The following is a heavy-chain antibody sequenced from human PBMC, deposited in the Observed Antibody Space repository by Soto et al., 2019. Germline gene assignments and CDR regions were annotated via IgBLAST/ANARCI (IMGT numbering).Heavy chain of an antibody. J-gene: IGHJ5*02. Sequence: QVQLVESGGGVVQPGRSLRLSCAASGFTFSSYGMHWVRQAPGKGLEWVAVIWYDGSNKYYAESLKGRFTISRDNSKNTLYLQMNSLRAEDTAVYYCARDSMPTYYGSGSGWFDPWGQGTLVTVSS. CDR3: ARDSMPTYYGSGSGWFDP. V-gene: IGHV3-33*01. CDR2: IWYDGSNK. D-gene: IGHD3-10*01. CDR1: GFTFSSYG.